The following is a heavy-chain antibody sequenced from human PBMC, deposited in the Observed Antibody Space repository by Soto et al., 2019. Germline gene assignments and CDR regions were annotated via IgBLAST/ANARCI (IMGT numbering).Heavy chain of an antibody. CDR2: ISAYNGNI. D-gene: IGHD6-25*01. V-gene: IGHV1-18*01. Sequence: QVQLVQSGGEVKKPGASVKVSCKASAYTFTNYGISWVRQAPGQGLEWMGWISAYNGNINYAQKFRGRVTMTTDTNTNSADLEVRSLRSDDTAVYYCSRSGSGWHLREFDSWGQGTLVTVSS. J-gene: IGHJ4*02. CDR1: AYTFTNYG. CDR3: SRSGSGWHLREFDS.